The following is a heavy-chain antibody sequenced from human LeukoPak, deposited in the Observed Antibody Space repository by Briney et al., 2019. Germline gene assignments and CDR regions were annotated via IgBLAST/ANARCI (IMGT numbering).Heavy chain of an antibody. D-gene: IGHD5-24*01. J-gene: IGHJ5*02. Sequence: PSETLSLTCTVSGGSISSYYWSWIRQPPGKGLEWIGYIYYSGSTNYNPSLKSRVTISVDTSKNQFSLKLSSVTAADTAVYYCAREKDGYNFEFDPWGQGTLVTVSS. CDR1: GGSISSYY. V-gene: IGHV4-59*01. CDR3: AREKDGYNFEFDP. CDR2: IYYSGST.